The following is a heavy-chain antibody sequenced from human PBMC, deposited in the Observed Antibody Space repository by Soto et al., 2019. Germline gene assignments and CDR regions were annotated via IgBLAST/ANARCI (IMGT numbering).Heavy chain of an antibody. CDR2: ISGSGGST. Sequence: GGSLRLSCAASGFTFSSYAMSWVRQAPGKGLEWVSAISGSGGSTYYADSVKGRFTISRDNSKNTLYLQMNSLRAEDTAVYYCAKDSGIAAAGMEGVFDYWGQGTLVTVSS. J-gene: IGHJ4*02. CDR3: AKDSGIAAAGMEGVFDY. CDR1: GFTFSSYA. V-gene: IGHV3-23*01. D-gene: IGHD6-13*01.